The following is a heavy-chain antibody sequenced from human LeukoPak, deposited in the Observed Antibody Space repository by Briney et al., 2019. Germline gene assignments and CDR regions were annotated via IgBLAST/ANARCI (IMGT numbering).Heavy chain of an antibody. J-gene: IGHJ4*02. Sequence: GGSLRLSCAASGCIFSGSTMHWVRQASGKGLEWVGRVRSKANRYATAYAASMEGRFTIYRDDSKNTAYLKMNSLKIEDTAVYYCTTGVTTGSDYWGQGTLVTVSS. CDR1: GCIFSGST. D-gene: IGHD4-11*01. CDR2: VRSKANRYAT. CDR3: TTGVTTGSDY. V-gene: IGHV3-73*01.